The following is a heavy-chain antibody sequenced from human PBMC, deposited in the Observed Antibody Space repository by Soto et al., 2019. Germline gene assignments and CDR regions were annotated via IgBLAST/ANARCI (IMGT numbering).Heavy chain of an antibody. CDR3: ARDPYIVATIHYYYYYGMDV. J-gene: IGHJ6*02. V-gene: IGHV3-74*01. CDR1: GFTFSSYW. D-gene: IGHD5-12*01. Sequence: GGSLRLSCAASGFTFSSYWMHWVRQAPGKGLVWVSRINSDGSSTSYADSVKGRFTISRDNAKNTLYLQMNSLRAEDTAVYYCARDPYIVATIHYYYYYGMDVWGQGTTVTVSS. CDR2: INSDGSST.